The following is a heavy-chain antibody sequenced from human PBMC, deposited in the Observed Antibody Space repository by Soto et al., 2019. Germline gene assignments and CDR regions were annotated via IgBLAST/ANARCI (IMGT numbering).Heavy chain of an antibody. CDR3: ARGFRVGATRWWFDP. CDR1: GGSFRGSY. CDR2: INHSGST. D-gene: IGHD2-15*01. Sequence: TLSLTCAVCGGSFRGSYWSSMRQHPGKGLEWIGEINHSGSTNYNPYLKSRVTRSVDKSKNQFSLKLSSVTAADTAVYYCARGFRVGATRWWFDPWGQGTLVTVSS. V-gene: IGHV4-34*01. J-gene: IGHJ5*02.